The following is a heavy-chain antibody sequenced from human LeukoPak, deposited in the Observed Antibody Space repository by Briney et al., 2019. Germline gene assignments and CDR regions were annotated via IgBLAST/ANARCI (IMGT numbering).Heavy chain of an antibody. D-gene: IGHD1-14*01. J-gene: IGHJ4*02. CDR1: GGSISSYY. Sequence: SETLSLTCTVSGGSISSYYWNWIRQPPGKGLEWIGYFSYTGSTHYNPSLKSRVTILADTSKNQFSLKMSSVTAADTAVYHCARGAGPNYFDFWGQGTLVTVSS. V-gene: IGHV4-59*01. CDR3: ARGAGPNYFDF. CDR2: FSYTGST.